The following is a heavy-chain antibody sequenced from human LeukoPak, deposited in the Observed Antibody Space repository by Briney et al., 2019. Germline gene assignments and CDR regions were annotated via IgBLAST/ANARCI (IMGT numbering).Heavy chain of an antibody. CDR2: IEQDGSEK. Sequence: GGSLRLSCAASGFTFSSYSMNRVRQAPGKGLEWVANIEQDGSEKYYVDSVKGRFTISRDNAKNSLYLQMNSLRAEDTAVYYCARDYSGWYYFDYWGQGTLVTVSS. CDR1: GFTFSSYS. V-gene: IGHV3-7*01. D-gene: IGHD6-19*01. CDR3: ARDYSGWYYFDY. J-gene: IGHJ4*02.